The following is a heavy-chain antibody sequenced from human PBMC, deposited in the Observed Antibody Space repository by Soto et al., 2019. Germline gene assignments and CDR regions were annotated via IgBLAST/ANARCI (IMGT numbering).Heavy chain of an antibody. Sequence: PGGSLRLSCAASGFTFSIYGMHWVRQAPGKGLEWVSYISNSSSTIYYADSVKGRFTISRDNAKNSLYLQMNSLRAEDTAVYYCARADILTGYTHFDYWGQGTLVTVSS. CDR2: ISNSSSTI. CDR1: GFTFSIYG. V-gene: IGHV3-48*01. D-gene: IGHD3-9*01. J-gene: IGHJ4*02. CDR3: ARADILTGYTHFDY.